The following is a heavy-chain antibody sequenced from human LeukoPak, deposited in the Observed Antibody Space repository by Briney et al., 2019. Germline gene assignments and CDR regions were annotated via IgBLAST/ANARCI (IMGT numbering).Heavy chain of an antibody. D-gene: IGHD4-17*01. J-gene: IGHJ4*02. CDR3: ARAPGEDDYGDYSYYFDY. CDR2: ISYDGSNK. CDR1: GSTFSSYA. Sequence: PGRSLRLSCAASGSTFSSYAMHWVRQAPGKRLEWVAVISYDGSNKYYADSVKGRFTISRDNSKNTLYLQMNSLRAEDTAVYYCARAPGEDDYGDYSYYFDYWGQGTLVTVSS. V-gene: IGHV3-30*04.